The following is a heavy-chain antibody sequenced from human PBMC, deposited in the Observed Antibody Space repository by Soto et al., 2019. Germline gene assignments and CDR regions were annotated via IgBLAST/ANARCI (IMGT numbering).Heavy chain of an antibody. Sequence: NPGGSLRLSCAASGFTFSSYSMNWVRQAPGKGLEWVSSISSSSSYIYYADSVKGRFTISRDNAKNSLYLQMNSLRAEDTAVYYCARDLQSVPTGYYYYGMDVWGQGTTVTVSS. J-gene: IGHJ6*02. CDR2: ISSSSSYI. CDR3: ARDLQSVPTGYYYYGMDV. D-gene: IGHD2-2*01. V-gene: IGHV3-21*01. CDR1: GFTFSSYS.